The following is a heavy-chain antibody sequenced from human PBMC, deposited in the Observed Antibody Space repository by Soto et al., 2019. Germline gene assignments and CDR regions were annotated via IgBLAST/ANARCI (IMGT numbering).Heavy chain of an antibody. D-gene: IGHD6-19*01. CDR3: ARGSYYSGWV. CDR1: GDSVSSTSAA. Sequence: SQTLSLTCAISGDSVSSTSAAWSWIRQSPSRGLEWLGRTYYRSKWYSDYAVSVKSRITINPDTSKDQFSLQLNSVTPEDTAVYYCARGSYYSGWVWGQGTLVTVSS. V-gene: IGHV6-1*01. J-gene: IGHJ4*02. CDR2: TYYRSKWYS.